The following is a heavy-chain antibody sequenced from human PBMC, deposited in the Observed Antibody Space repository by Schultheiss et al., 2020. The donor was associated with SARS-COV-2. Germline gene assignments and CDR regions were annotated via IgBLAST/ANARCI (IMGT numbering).Heavy chain of an antibody. CDR3: ARTSAPADYYYMDV. CDR2: ISSSSSTI. CDR1: GFTFSSYA. D-gene: IGHD6-6*01. Sequence: GESMKISCAASGFTFSSYAMSWIRQPPGKGLEWVSYISSSSSTIYYADSVKGRFTISRDNAKNSLYLQMNSLRAEDTAVYYCARTSAPADYYYMDVWGKGTTVTVSS. J-gene: IGHJ6*03. V-gene: IGHV3-48*04.